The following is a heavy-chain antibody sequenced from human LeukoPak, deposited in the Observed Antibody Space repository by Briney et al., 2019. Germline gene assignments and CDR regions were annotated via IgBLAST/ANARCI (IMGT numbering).Heavy chain of an antibody. J-gene: IGHJ6*02. CDR3: ARLFGSGWPGYFYYAMDV. Sequence: GGSLRLSCAASGITVNSTYISWVRQAPGKGLQWVSVAYSDGNTYYAGSVKGRFTISRDNSKNTLFLQMNSLRAEDTAVYYCARLFGSGWPGYFYYAMDVWGQGTTVAVSS. D-gene: IGHD6-19*01. V-gene: IGHV3-66*04. CDR2: AYSDGNT. CDR1: GITVNSTY.